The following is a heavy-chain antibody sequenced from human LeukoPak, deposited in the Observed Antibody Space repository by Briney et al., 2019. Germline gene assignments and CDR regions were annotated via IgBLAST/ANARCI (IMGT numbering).Heavy chain of an antibody. Sequence: GMSLRLSCATSGFSLSRFGMHWVRQAPGKGLEGVAVIWYDGNRKYYADSVKGRFTISRDTSKNTLYLQMNSLRAEDTAVYSCARDVDTRGHYGWFDPWGQGTLVTVSS. CDR2: IWYDGNRK. CDR1: GFSLSRFG. D-gene: IGHD3-22*01. CDR3: ARDVDTRGHYGWFDP. V-gene: IGHV3-33*01. J-gene: IGHJ5*02.